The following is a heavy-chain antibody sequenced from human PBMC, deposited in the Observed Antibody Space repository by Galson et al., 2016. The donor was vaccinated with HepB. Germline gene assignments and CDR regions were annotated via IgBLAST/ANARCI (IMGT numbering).Heavy chain of an antibody. J-gene: IGHJ4*02. CDR3: ARQRRLEGARFL. Sequence: SETLSLTCTVSGGSISSSTYYWGWIRQPPGKGLEWIGSIYYTGSTYYNASRKSRVTISRDTSKNQFALKLISVNAADTAVYYYARQRRLEGARFLCGQGTLVSVSS. D-gene: IGHD4/OR15-4a*01. V-gene: IGHV4-39*01. CDR1: GGSISSSTYY. CDR2: IYYTGST.